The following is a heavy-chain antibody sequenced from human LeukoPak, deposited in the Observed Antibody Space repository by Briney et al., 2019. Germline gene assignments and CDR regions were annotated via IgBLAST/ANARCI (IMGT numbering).Heavy chain of an antibody. J-gene: IGHJ4*02. CDR2: IYYSGST. V-gene: IGHV4-59*01. D-gene: IGHD3-9*01. CDR1: GGSISSYY. Sequence: SETLSLTCTVSGGSISSYYWSWIRQPPGKGLEWIGYIYYSGSTNYNPSLRSRVTISVDTSKNQSSLKLSSVTAADTAVYYCARVGDYDILTGYPYYFDYWGQGTLVTVSS. CDR3: ARVGDYDILTGYPYYFDY.